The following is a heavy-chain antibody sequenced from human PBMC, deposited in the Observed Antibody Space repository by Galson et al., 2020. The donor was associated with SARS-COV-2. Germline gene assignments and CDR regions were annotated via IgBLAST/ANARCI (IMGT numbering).Heavy chain of an antibody. CDR3: ARLRYYDVLTGYIVDG. CDR1: GYTFTDYY. Sequence: ASVKVSCKASGYTFTDYYIHWVRQAPGQGLEWMGWINPKSGGTNYAQTFEGRVTMTRDTSITTAYMELSRLRADDTAVYYCARLRYYDVLTGYIVDGWGQGTMVTVSS. D-gene: IGHD3-9*01. V-gene: IGHV1-2*02. J-gene: IGHJ6*02. CDR2: INPKSGGT.